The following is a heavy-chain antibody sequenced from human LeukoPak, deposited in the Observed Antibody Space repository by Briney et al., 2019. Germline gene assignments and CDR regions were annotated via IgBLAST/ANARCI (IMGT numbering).Heavy chain of an antibody. J-gene: IGHJ4*02. CDR2: ISGSGEST. CDR3: AKGRYHGSGSYLNSHDY. CDR1: GFTFSNYV. Sequence: GGSLRLSCAASGFTFSNYVMSGVRQAPGEGLEWVSLISGSGESTYYADSVKGGFTIYRDNSKNTLYLQMNSLRAEDTAVYSCAKGRYHGSGSYLNSHDYWGQGTLVTVSS. D-gene: IGHD3-10*01. V-gene: IGHV3-23*01.